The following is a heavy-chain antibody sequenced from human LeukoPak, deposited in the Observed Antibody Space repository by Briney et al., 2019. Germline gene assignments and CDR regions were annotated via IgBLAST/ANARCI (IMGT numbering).Heavy chain of an antibody. CDR2: INPNSGGT. CDR3: ARGSGGPPQVLDY. Sequence: ASVKVSCKASGYTFTGYYIHWVRQAPGQGLEWMGWINPNSGGTNYAQKFQGRVTMTRDTSINTAYMELSRLRSDDTAVFYCARGSGGPPQVLDYWGQGTLVTVSS. D-gene: IGHD3-3*01. CDR1: GYTFTGYY. V-gene: IGHV1-2*02. J-gene: IGHJ4*02.